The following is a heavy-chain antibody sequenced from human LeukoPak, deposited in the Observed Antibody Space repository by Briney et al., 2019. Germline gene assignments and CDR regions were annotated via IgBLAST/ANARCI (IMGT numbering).Heavy chain of an antibody. CDR2: THQSGNS. V-gene: IGHV4-38-2*01. D-gene: IGHD6-19*01. CDR3: ARQIAVAGDWAFDI. Sequence: SETLSLTCAVSAYSFSTAYYWGGIRPPPGRGLEGIASTHQSGNSYYNPSLKSRVTISIDTSKNQFSLTLNSVTAADTALYYCARQIAVAGDWAFDIWGQGTLVTVSS. J-gene: IGHJ3*02. CDR1: AYSFSTAYY.